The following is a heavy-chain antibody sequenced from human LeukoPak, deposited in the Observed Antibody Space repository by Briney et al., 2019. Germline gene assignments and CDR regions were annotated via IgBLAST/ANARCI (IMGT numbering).Heavy chain of an antibody. J-gene: IGHJ4*02. D-gene: IGHD6-6*01. CDR3: AKDAARDEYYFDY. CDR2: IQYSGINK. Sequence: GGSLRLSCAASGFSFSTYGIHWVRQAPGKGLEWVSFIQYSGINKYYADSVKGRFIISRDNSKNTLYLQMNSLRAEDTAVYYCAKDAARDEYYFDYWGQGTLVTVSS. CDR1: GFSFSTYG. V-gene: IGHV3-30*02.